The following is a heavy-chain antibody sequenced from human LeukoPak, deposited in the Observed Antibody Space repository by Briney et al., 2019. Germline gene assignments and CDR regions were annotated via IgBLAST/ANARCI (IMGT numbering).Heavy chain of an antibody. CDR1: GGSLSSSSYY. V-gene: IGHV4-39*01. D-gene: IGHD6-13*01. CDR2: IYYSGST. Sequence: SETLSLTCTVSGGSLSSSSYYWGWIRQPPGKGLEWIGSIYYSGSTYYNLSLKSRVTISVDTSKNQFSLKLSSVTAADTAVYYCARSPPIAAVPYDAFDIWGQGTMVTVSS. CDR3: ARSPPIAAVPYDAFDI. J-gene: IGHJ3*02.